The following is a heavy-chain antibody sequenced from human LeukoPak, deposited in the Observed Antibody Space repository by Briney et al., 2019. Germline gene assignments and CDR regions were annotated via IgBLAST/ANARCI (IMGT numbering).Heavy chain of an antibody. D-gene: IGHD2-15*01. J-gene: IGHJ4*02. V-gene: IGHV3-30*18. CDR2: ISYDGSNK. CDR1: GFTFSSHG. Sequence: GGSLRLSCAASGFTFSSHGMHWVRQAPGKGLEWVAVISYDGSNKYYADSVKGRFTISRDDSKNTLYLQMNSLRAEDTAVYYCAKWEGYCSGGSCYGRFDYWGQGTLVTVSS. CDR3: AKWEGYCSGGSCYGRFDY.